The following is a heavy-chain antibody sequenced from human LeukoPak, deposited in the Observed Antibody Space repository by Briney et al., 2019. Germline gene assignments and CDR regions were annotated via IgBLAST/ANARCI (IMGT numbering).Heavy chain of an antibody. CDR2: INPNSGGT. Sequence: PSASVKVSCKASGYTFTGYYMHWVRQAPGQGLEWMGWINPNSGGTNYAQKFQGRVTMTRDTSISTAYMELSRLRSDDTAVYYCARGLDSGYDCGFDYWGQGTLVTVSS. CDR1: GYTFTGYY. CDR3: ARGLDSGYDCGFDY. D-gene: IGHD5-12*01. V-gene: IGHV1-2*02. J-gene: IGHJ4*02.